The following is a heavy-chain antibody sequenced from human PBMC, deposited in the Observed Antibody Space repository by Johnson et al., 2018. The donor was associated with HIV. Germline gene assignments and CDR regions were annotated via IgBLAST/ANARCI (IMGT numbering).Heavy chain of an antibody. CDR1: GFTLSSYG. CDR3: AGDRGGMGYAFDI. J-gene: IGHJ3*02. D-gene: IGHD3-16*01. V-gene: IGHV3-33*01. Sequence: QVQLVESGGGVVQPGRSLRLSCAASGFTLSSYGMHWVRQAPGKGLEWVAVIWYDGSNKYYADSVKGRFTISRDNSKNTLYLQMNSLRDEDTAVYYCAGDRGGMGYAFDIWGQGTMVTVSS. CDR2: IWYDGSNK.